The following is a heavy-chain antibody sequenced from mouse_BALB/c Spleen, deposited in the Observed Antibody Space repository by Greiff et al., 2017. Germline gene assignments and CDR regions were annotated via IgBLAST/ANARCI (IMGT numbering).Heavy chain of an antibody. V-gene: IGHV2-2*02. D-gene: IGHD2-14*01. CDR3: ARMGYDGYAMDY. CDR1: GFSFTSYG. Sequence: VKLVESGPGLVQPSQSLSITCTASGFSFTSYGVHWVRQSPGKGLEWLGVIWSGGSTDYNAAFISRLSISKDTSKSQVFFKMNSLQANDTAIYYCARMGYDGYAMDYWGQGTSVTVSS. CDR2: IWSGGST. J-gene: IGHJ4*01.